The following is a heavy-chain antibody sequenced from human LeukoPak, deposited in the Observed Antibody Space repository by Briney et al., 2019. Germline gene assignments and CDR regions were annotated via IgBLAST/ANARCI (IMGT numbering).Heavy chain of an antibody. Sequence: SETLSLTCAVYGGSFSGYYWSWIRQPPGKGLEWIGEINHSGGTNYNPSLKSRVTISVDTSKNQFSLKLSSVTAADTAVYYCARGRRWLQLVAYAFDIWGQGTMVTVSS. V-gene: IGHV4-34*01. J-gene: IGHJ3*02. D-gene: IGHD5-24*01. CDR2: INHSGGT. CDR1: GGSFSGYY. CDR3: ARGRRWLQLVAYAFDI.